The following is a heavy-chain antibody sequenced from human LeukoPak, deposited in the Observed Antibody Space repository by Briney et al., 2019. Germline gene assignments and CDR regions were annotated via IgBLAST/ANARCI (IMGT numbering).Heavy chain of an antibody. D-gene: IGHD3-22*01. CDR1: GFTFSTSW. Sequence: GGSLRLSCAASGFTFSTSWMSWVRQVPGKGLEWVANIKKDGSETYYVDSVKGRFTISRDNAKNSLYLQMNSLRAEDTAMYYCASGYYYDSSGYYYFDYWGQGTLVTVSS. J-gene: IGHJ4*02. V-gene: IGHV3-7*03. CDR2: IKKDGSET. CDR3: ASGYYYDSSGYYYFDY.